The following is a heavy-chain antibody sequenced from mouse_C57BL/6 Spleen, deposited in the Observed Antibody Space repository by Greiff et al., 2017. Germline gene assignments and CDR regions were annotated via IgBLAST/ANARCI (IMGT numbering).Heavy chain of an antibody. CDR2: ISSGSSTI. D-gene: IGHD2-4*01. CDR1: GFTFSDYG. CDR3: AKLRRGNYYAMDY. J-gene: IGHJ4*01. V-gene: IGHV5-17*01. Sequence: EVKLMESGGGLVKPGGSLKLSCAASGFTFSDYGMHWVRQAPEKGLEWVAYISSGSSTIYYADTVKGRFTISRDNAKNTLFLQMTSLRSEDTAMYYCAKLRRGNYYAMDYWGQGTSVTVSS.